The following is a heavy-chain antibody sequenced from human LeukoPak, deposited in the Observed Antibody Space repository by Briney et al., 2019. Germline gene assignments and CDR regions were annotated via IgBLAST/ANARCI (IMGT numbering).Heavy chain of an antibody. CDR1: GFTFSSYT. CDR2: LSGGSDVT. D-gene: IGHD3-22*01. CDR3: AKDGYYDSSAYYYVRYFDL. Sequence: GGSLRLSCEAFGFTFSSYTMAWVRQAPGKGLDWVSSLSGGSDVTYYADSVTGRFAISRDNSKNTLYLQMNSLRAEDTAVYYCAKDGYYDSSAYYYVRYFDLWGRGTLVTVSS. J-gene: IGHJ2*01. V-gene: IGHV3-23*01.